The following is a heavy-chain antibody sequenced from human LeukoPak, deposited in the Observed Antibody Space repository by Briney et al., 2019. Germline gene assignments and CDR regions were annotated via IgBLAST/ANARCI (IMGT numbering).Heavy chain of an antibody. V-gene: IGHV3-30*03. CDR3: ATSTAGFDH. D-gene: IGHD2-21*02. Sequence: GGSLRLSCAASGFTFSSYGMHWVRQAPGKGLEWVAVISYDGSNKYYADSVKGRFTISRDNSKNTLYLQMNSLRAEDTAVYYCATSTAGFDHWGQGTLVTVSS. CDR1: GFTFSSYG. J-gene: IGHJ4*02. CDR2: ISYDGSNK.